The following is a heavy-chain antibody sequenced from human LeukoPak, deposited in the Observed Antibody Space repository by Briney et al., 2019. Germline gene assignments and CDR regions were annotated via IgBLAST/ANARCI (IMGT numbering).Heavy chain of an antibody. CDR1: GYTFTSYD. CDR2: VNPNSGNT. J-gene: IGHJ5*02. V-gene: IGHV1-8*01. D-gene: IGHD4-17*01. Sequence: GASVKVSCKASGYTFTSYDINWVRQATGQGLEWMGWVNPNSGNTGYAQKFQGRVTMTRNTSISTAYMELSSLRSEDTAVYYCARVLSGDYANWFDPWGQGTLVTVSS. CDR3: ARVLSGDYANWFDP.